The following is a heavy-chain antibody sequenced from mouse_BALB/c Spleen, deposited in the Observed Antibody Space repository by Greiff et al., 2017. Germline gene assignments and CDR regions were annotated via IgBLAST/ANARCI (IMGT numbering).Heavy chain of an antibody. CDR2: ISYDGSN. Sequence: EVQLQESGPGLVKPSQSLSLTCSVTGYSITSGYYWNWIRQFPGNKLEWMGYISYDGSNNYNPSLKNRISITRDTSKNQFFLKLNSVTTEDTATYYCANYYGISYWYFGVWGAGTTVTVSS. V-gene: IGHV3-6*02. CDR3: ANYYGISYWYFGV. CDR1: GYSITSGYY. J-gene: IGHJ1*01. D-gene: IGHD1-1*01.